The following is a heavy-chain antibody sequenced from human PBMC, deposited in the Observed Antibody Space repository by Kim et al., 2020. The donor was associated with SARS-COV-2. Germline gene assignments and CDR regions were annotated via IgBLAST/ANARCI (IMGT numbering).Heavy chain of an antibody. J-gene: IGHJ6*02. CDR3: ARVPCSGGSCYLYYYYGMDV. D-gene: IGHD2-15*01. CDR2: INHSGST. CDR1: GGSFSGYY. Sequence: SETLSLTCAVYGGSFSGYYWSWIRQPPGKGLEWIGEINHSGSTNYNPSLKSRVTISVDTSKNQFSLKLSSVTAADTAVYYCARVPCSGGSCYLYYYYGMDVWGQGTTVTVSS. V-gene: IGHV4-34*01.